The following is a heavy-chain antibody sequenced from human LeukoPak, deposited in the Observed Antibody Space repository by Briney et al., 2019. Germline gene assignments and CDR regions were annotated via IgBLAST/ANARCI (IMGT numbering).Heavy chain of an antibody. CDR1: GFTFSSYG. Sequence: GGFLRLSCAASGFTFSSYGMHWVRQAPGKGLEWVAFIRYDGSNKYYADSVKGRFTISRDNSKNTLYLQMNSLRAEDTAVYYCAKDSGDYYDSSGPTGYWGQGTLVTVSS. V-gene: IGHV3-30*02. CDR2: IRYDGSNK. D-gene: IGHD3-22*01. CDR3: AKDSGDYYDSSGPTGY. J-gene: IGHJ4*02.